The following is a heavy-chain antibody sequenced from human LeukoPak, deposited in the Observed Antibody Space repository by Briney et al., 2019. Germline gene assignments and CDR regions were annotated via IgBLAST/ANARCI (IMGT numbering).Heavy chain of an antibody. V-gene: IGHV4-4*02. CDR1: GGSITNTNY. J-gene: IGHJ1*01. CDR2: VNLQGST. D-gene: IGHD3-9*01. Sequence: SETLSLTCGVSGGSITNTNYWTWVRQPPGKGLEWIGEVNLQGSTNYNPSLMGRVAIAVDTSENHISLQLTSVTAADTAVYYCANAHYDILTGIYFQHWGQGTLVTVSS. CDR3: ANAHYDILTGIYFQH.